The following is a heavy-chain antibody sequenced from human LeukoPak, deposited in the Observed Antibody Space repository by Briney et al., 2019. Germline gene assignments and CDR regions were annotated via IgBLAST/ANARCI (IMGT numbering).Heavy chain of an antibody. V-gene: IGHV3-74*01. J-gene: IGHJ3*02. CDR3: ARVSSSGWRRFKGDDAFDI. CDR1: GFTFSSYW. D-gene: IGHD6-19*01. Sequence: GGSLRLSCAASGFTFSSYWMSWVRQAPGKGLEWVSRINTDGSSRNYADPVKGRFTISRDNAKNTLYLQMHSLRAGDTAVYYCARVSSSGWRRFKGDDAFDIWGQGTVVTVSS. CDR2: INTDGSSR.